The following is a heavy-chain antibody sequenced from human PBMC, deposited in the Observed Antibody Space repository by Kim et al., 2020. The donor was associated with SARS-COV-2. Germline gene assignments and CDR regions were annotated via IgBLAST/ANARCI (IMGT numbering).Heavy chain of an antibody. J-gene: IGHJ4*02. CDR3: ARDQHGVWFGELPDY. CDR2: INSDGSST. V-gene: IGHV3-74*01. D-gene: IGHD3-10*01. CDR1: GFTFSSYW. Sequence: GGSLRLSCAASGFTFSSYWMHWVRQAPGKGLVWVSRINSDGSSTSYADSVKGRFTISRDNAKNTLYLQMNSLRAEDTAVYYCARDQHGVWFGELPDYWGQGTLVTVSS.